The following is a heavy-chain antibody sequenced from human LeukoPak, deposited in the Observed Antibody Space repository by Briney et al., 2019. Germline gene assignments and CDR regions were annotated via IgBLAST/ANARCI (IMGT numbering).Heavy chain of an antibody. V-gene: IGHV4-38-2*02. CDR2: IYHSGST. CDR1: GYSISSGYY. D-gene: IGHD1-26*01. Sequence: SETLSLTCTVSGYSISSGYYWGWIRQPPGKGLEWIGSIYHSGSTYYNPSLKSRVTISVDTSKNQFSLKLSSVTAADTAVYYCARGEREPTTYYFDYWGQGTLVTVSS. CDR3: ARGEREPTTYYFDY. J-gene: IGHJ4*02.